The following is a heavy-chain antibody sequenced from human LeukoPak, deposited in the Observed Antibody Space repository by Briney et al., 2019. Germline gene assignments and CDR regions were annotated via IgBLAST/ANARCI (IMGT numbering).Heavy chain of an antibody. V-gene: IGHV3-30-3*01. Sequence: PGGSLRLSCAASGFTFSSYAMHWVRQAPGKGLEWVAVISYDGSNKYYADSVKGRFTISRDNSKNTLYLQMKSLKAEDTAVYYCAIDLMVRGGTNGAFDIWGQGTMVTVSS. CDR3: AIDLMVRGGTNGAFDI. CDR2: ISYDGSNK. CDR1: GFTFSSYA. J-gene: IGHJ3*02. D-gene: IGHD3-10*01.